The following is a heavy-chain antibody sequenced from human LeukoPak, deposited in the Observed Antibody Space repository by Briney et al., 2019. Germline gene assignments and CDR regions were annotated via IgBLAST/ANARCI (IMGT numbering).Heavy chain of an antibody. CDR1: GFTFSSYS. V-gene: IGHV3-21*01. Sequence: PGGSLRLSCAASGFTFSSYSMNWVRQAPGKGLEWVSSISSSSSYIYYADSVKGRFTISRDNAKNSLYLQMNSLRAEDTAVYYCARGGAMVRGVTHNWFDPWGQGTLVTVSS. CDR3: ARGGAMVRGVTHNWFDP. CDR2: ISSSSSYI. J-gene: IGHJ5*02. D-gene: IGHD3-10*01.